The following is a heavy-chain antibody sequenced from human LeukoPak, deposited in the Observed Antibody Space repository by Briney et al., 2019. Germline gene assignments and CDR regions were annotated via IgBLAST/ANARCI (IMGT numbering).Heavy chain of an antibody. D-gene: IGHD3-10*01. Sequence: PSQTLSLTCVISGDNVSRNGAGWHWIRQSPSRGLEWLGKTYYRSKWYKDYAGSVKSRLTINADTSKNHFSLQLKSVTPEDTAVYYCARDPHYYDSGRELDYWGQGTLVTVSS. V-gene: IGHV6-1*01. J-gene: IGHJ4*02. CDR2: TYYRSKWYK. CDR1: GDNVSRNGAG. CDR3: ARDPHYYDSGRELDY.